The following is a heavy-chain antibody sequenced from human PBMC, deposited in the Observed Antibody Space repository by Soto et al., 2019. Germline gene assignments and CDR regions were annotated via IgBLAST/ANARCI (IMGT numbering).Heavy chain of an antibody. CDR3: ARAEDYYDSKYYFDY. J-gene: IGHJ4*02. D-gene: IGHD3-22*01. Sequence: SETLSLTCTVSGYSISSGSYWGWIRQHPGKGLEWIGYIYYSGSTYYNPSLKSRVTISVDTSKNQFSLKRSSVTAADTAVYYCARAEDYYDSKYYFDYWGQGTLVTVSS. CDR1: GYSISSGSY. V-gene: IGHV4-31*03. CDR2: IYYSGST.